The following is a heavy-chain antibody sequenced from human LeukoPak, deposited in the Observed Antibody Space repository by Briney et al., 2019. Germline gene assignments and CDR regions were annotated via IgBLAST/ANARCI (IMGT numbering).Heavy chain of an antibody. CDR2: IYSGGST. J-gene: IGHJ4*02. CDR3: ARGPSVEPGANLYYYDSSGYYRRRIFDY. V-gene: IGHV3-66*01. CDR1: GFTVSSNY. D-gene: IGHD3-22*01. Sequence: GGSLRLSCAASGFTVSSNYMSWVRQAPGKGLEWVSVIYSGGSTYYADSVKGRFTISRDNSKNTLYLQMNSLRAEDTAVYYCARGPSVEPGANLYYYDSSGYYRRRIFDYWGQGTLVTVSS.